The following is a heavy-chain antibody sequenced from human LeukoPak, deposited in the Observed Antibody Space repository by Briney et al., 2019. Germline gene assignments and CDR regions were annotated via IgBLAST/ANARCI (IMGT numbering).Heavy chain of an antibody. CDR1: GFILGDHY. Sequence: GGSLRLSCAASGFILGDHYMDWVRQAPGKGLEWVGRSRHKAKRYSTEYAASVKGRFTISRDDSKNSLYLQMSSLKTEDTAVYYCTRVLAAAANALDIWGQGTMVTVSS. J-gene: IGHJ3*02. CDR2: SRHKAKRYST. CDR3: TRVLAAAANALDI. V-gene: IGHV3-72*01. D-gene: IGHD6-13*01.